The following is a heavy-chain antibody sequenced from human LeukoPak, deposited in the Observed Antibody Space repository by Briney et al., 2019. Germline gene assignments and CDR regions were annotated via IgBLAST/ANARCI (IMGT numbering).Heavy chain of an antibody. V-gene: IGHV3-11*01. D-gene: IGHD3-10*01. CDR3: ARDYNC. CDR2: ISSSGTVI. CDR1: GFTFSDDY. Sequence: GRSLRLSCAASGFTFSDDYMSWIRQAPGKGLEWVSYISSSGTVIYYGDSVKGRFTISRDNAKKSLYLQMNGLRAEDTAVYYCARDYNCWGQGTLVTVSS. J-gene: IGHJ4*02.